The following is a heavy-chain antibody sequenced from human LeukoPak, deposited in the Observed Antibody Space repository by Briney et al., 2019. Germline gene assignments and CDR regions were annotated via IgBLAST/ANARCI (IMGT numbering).Heavy chain of an antibody. V-gene: IGHV3-23*01. CDR3: ARDVRSLGELSP. Sequence: GGSLRLSCAASGFTFSSYGMSWVRQAPGEGLEWVSATSDSGGSTYYADSVKGRFTISRDNSKNTLYLQMNSLRAEDTAVYYCARDVRSLGELSPWGQGTLVTVSS. D-gene: IGHD3-16*02. CDR2: TSDSGGST. J-gene: IGHJ4*02. CDR1: GFTFSSYG.